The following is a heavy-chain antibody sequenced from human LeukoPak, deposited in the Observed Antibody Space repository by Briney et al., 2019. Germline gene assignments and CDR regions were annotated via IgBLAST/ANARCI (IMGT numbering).Heavy chain of an antibody. CDR3: AKGVNDYNSGGGDF. Sequence: QPGGSLRLSCAASGFTVSSNYMSWVRQAPGKGLEWVSLIYSGGNTYYADSVKGRFTISRDNSKNTLYLQMNSLRAEDTAVYYCAKGVNDYNSGGGDFWGQGTLVTVSS. CDR2: IYSGGNT. CDR1: GFTVSSNY. J-gene: IGHJ4*02. D-gene: IGHD5-24*01. V-gene: IGHV3-53*01.